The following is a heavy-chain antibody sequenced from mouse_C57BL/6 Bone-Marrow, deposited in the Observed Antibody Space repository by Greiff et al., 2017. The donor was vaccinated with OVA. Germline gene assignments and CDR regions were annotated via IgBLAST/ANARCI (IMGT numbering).Heavy chain of an antibody. D-gene: IGHD2-2*01. CDR3: ARHGGLRRPFAY. CDR2: ISNGGGST. J-gene: IGHJ3*01. V-gene: IGHV5-12*01. Sequence: EVKLMESGGGLVQPGGSLKLSCAASGFTFSDYYMYWVRQTPEKRLEWVAYISNGGGSTYYPDTVKGRFTISRDNAKNTLYLQMSRLKSEDTAMYYCARHGGLRRPFAYWGQGTLVTVSA. CDR1: GFTFSDYY.